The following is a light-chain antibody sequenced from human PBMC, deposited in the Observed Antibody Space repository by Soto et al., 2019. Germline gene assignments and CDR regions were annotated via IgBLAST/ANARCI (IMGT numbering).Light chain of an antibody. Sequence: DIQITQCTSSLSAAVGDRVTITCQASQDISNYLNWYQQKPGKATKLLIYDASNLETGVASRFSGSGYGTDFTFTISSLQPEDIATYYCQQYDNLPYTFGQGTKVYIK. V-gene: IGKV1-33*01. CDR1: QDISNY. CDR2: DAS. J-gene: IGKJ2*01. CDR3: QQYDNLPYT.